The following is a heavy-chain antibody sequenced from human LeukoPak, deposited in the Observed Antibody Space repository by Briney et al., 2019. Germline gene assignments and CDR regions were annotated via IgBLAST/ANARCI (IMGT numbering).Heavy chain of an antibody. D-gene: IGHD3-22*01. Sequence: QPGGSLRLSCAASGFTFSSYGMHWVRQAPGKGLEWVSGISGGVGTTYYVDSVKGRFTISRDNSKNTLFLQMNSLRAEDTAVYYCATKVVTDAFDIWGQGTMVTVSS. V-gene: IGHV3-23*01. CDR2: ISGGVGTT. CDR3: ATKVVTDAFDI. CDR1: GFTFSSYG. J-gene: IGHJ3*02.